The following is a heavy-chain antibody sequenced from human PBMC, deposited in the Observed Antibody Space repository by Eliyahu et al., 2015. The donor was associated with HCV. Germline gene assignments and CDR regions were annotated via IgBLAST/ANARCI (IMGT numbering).Heavy chain of an antibody. D-gene: IGHD3-10*01. J-gene: IGHJ4*02. CDR2: IYYSGST. Sequence: QVQLQESGPGLVKPSETLSLTCTVSAGSXXSXYWSWIRLPPGKGLEWIGYIYYSGSTNYNPSLKSRVTISMDTSKNQFSLKLSSVTAADTAVYYCATSSFTMVQGAFDYWGQGTLVTVSS. CDR3: ATSSFTMVQGAFDY. V-gene: IGHV4-59*01. CDR1: AGSXXSXY.